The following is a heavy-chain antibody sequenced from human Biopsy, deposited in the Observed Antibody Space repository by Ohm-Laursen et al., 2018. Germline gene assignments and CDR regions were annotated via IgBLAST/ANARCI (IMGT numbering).Heavy chain of an antibody. CDR3: ARDRFPHVTIFRLVTLEY. Sequence: GASVKVSCKASGYTFTNYGITWVRQAPGQGLEWMGWITAYNGDANYAQNLQGRVTMTTDTSTSTAYMELRSLRSDDTAVYYCARDRFPHVTIFRLVTLEYWGQGTLVTASS. D-gene: IGHD3-3*01. CDR2: ITAYNGDA. CDR1: GYTFTNYG. V-gene: IGHV1-18*01. J-gene: IGHJ4*02.